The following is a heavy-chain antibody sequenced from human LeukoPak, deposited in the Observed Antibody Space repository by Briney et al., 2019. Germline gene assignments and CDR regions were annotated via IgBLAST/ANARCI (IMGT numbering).Heavy chain of an antibody. CDR2: IKQDGSEK. V-gene: IGHV3-7*01. CDR3: ARDLCGGDWLCPDSWFDP. D-gene: IGHD2-21*01. CDR1: GFTFSTYW. Sequence: GGSLRLSCAASGFTFSTYWMSWVRQAPGQGLEWVANIKQDGSEKYYVDSVKGRFTISRGNAKNSLYPQMNSLRAEDTAVYYCARDLCGGDWLCPDSWFDPWGQGTLVTVSS. J-gene: IGHJ5*02.